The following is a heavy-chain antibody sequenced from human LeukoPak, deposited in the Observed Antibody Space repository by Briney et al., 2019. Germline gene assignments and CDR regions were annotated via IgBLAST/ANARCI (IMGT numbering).Heavy chain of an antibody. CDR1: GGSISSGSYY. Sequence: SQTLSLTCTVSGGSISSGSYYWSWIRQPAGTGLEWIGRIYTSGSTNYNPSLKSRVTISVDTSKNQFSLKLSSVTAADTAVYYCAREGDSSSWYSYYYYMDVWGKGTTVTVSS. J-gene: IGHJ6*03. CDR3: AREGDSSSWYSYYYYMDV. V-gene: IGHV4-61*02. CDR2: IYTSGST. D-gene: IGHD6-13*01.